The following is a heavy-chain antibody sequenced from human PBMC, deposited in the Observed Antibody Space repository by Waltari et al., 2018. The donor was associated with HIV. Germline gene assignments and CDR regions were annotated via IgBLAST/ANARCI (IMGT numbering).Heavy chain of an antibody. CDR2: ISYGGRNK. V-gene: IGHV3-30*04. D-gene: IGHD3-22*01. CDR3: ARDGHFYDSRPLDY. Sequence: QVKLVESGGGVVQPGRPLRPSFAASGFTFSPSSLHWVRQAPGKGLEWVAIISYGGRNKYYADSVKGRFTISRDNSKNTVYLQMNSLRGEDTAVYYCARDGHFYDSRPLDYWGQGTLVTVSS. CDR1: GFTFSPSS. J-gene: IGHJ4*02.